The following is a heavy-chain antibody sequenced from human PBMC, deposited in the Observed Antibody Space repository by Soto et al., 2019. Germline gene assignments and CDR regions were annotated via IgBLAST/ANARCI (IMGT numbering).Heavy chain of an antibody. CDR2: ISYDGSNK. Sequence: PGGTLRLSCAASGLSLSSYAMHWACYAPGKGQEWVAVISYDGSNKYYADSVKGRFTISRDNSENTLYLQMNSLRAEDTAVYYCARDISESPRSLHFSGQAPLVTGXS. CDR3: ARDISESPRSLHF. D-gene: IGHD3-10*01. V-gene: IGHV3-30-3*01. J-gene: IGHJ4*02. CDR1: GLSLSSYA.